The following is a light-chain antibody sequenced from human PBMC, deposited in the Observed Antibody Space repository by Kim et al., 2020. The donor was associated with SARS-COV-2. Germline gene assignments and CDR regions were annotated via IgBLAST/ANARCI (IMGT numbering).Light chain of an antibody. CDR2: AAS. CDR1: QGISSW. V-gene: IGKV1D-12*01. Sequence: ASVGDRGNITCRASQGISSWVAWYQQKPGKAPKLLIYAASSLQSGVPSRFSGSGSGTDFTLTISSLQPEDFATYYCQQANSFPPITFGGGTKLEI. CDR3: QQANSFPPIT. J-gene: IGKJ4*01.